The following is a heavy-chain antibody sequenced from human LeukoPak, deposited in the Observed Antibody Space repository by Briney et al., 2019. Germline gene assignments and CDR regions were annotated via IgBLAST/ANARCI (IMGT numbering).Heavy chain of an antibody. Sequence: NLSETLSLTCTVSGGSFSNYYWSWIRQPAGKGLGWIGRIYTSGSTNYNPSVKSRVTMSVDTSNNQFSLKLTSVTAADTAVYYCARQPPQYYGMDVWGQGTTVTVSS. CDR3: ARQPPQYYGMDV. J-gene: IGHJ6*02. V-gene: IGHV4-4*07. D-gene: IGHD1-14*01. CDR2: IYTSGST. CDR1: GGSFSNYY.